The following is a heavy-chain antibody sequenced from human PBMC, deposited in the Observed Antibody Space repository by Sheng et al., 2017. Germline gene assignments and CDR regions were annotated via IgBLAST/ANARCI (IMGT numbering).Heavy chain of an antibody. CDR1: GGSFSGYY. V-gene: IGHV4-34*01. J-gene: IGHJ6*02. CDR3: ARAADIVVVPAAIYPRGYYGMDV. CDR2: VNHSGST. D-gene: IGHD2-2*02. Sequence: QVQLQQWGAGLLKPSETLSLTCAVYGGSFSGYYWSWIRQPPREGAWSGLGKVNHSGSTNYNPSLKSRVTISVDTSKNQFSLKLSSVTAADTAVYYCARAADIVVVPAAIYPRGYYGMDVWGQATTVTV.